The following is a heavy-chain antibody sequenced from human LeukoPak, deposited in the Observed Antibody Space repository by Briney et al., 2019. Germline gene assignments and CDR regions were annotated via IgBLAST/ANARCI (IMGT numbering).Heavy chain of an antibody. Sequence: SETLSLTCTVSGGSISSGDYYWGWIRQPPGKGLEWIGSIYSDGTYYNPSLKSRIAMSVDTSKNQFSLSLRSVTATDTAVYYCARHYYAGSGTYRPFDYWGQGTLVTVAS. J-gene: IGHJ4*02. CDR3: ARHYYAGSGTYRPFDY. V-gene: IGHV4-39*01. D-gene: IGHD3-10*01. CDR2: IYSDGT. CDR1: GGSISSGDYY.